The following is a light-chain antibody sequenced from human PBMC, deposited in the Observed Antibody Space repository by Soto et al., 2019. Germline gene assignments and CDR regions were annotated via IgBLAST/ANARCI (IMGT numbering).Light chain of an antibody. CDR2: KAS. CDR1: QSISSW. Sequence: DIQMTQSPSTLSASVGDRVTITCRASQSISSWLAWYQQRPGKAPKLLIYKASNLESGVPSRFSGSGSGTELTLTISSLHPDVFATYYCQQYYTYPWTFCPGTKVEIK. V-gene: IGKV1-5*03. J-gene: IGKJ1*01. CDR3: QQYYTYPWT.